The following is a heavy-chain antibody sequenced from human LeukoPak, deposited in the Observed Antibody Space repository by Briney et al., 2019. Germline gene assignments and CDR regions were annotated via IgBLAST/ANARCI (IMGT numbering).Heavy chain of an antibody. CDR3: ARRDYYDSSGFNWFDP. V-gene: IGHV4-34*01. J-gene: IGHJ5*02. CDR2: INHSGST. D-gene: IGHD3-22*01. Sequence: SETLSLTCAVYGGSFSGYYWSWIRQPPGKGPEWIGEINHSGSTNYNPSLKSRVTISVDTSKNQFSLKLSSVTAADTAVYYCARRDYYDSSGFNWFDPWGQGTLVTVSS. CDR1: GGSFSGYY.